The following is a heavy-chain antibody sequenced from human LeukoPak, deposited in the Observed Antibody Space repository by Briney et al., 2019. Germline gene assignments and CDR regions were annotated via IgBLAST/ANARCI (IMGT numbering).Heavy chain of an antibody. CDR3: ARDGYCSSTGCSAFFFDS. D-gene: IGHD2-2*03. J-gene: IGHJ4*02. V-gene: IGHV3-30*04. Sequence: GRSLRLSCAASGFTFSSYAMHWVRQAPGKGLHWVAVMVYDGRNKLYADSVKGRFTISRDNSKNTLYLQLISLRPEDKALYYCARDGYCSSTGCSAFFFDSWGQGTLVTVPS. CDR2: MVYDGRNK. CDR1: GFTFSSYA.